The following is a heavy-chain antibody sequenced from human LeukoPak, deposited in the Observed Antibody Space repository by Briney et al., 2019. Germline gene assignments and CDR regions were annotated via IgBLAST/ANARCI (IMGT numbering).Heavy chain of an antibody. V-gene: IGHV4-34*01. CDR2: INHSGST. J-gene: IGHJ5*02. D-gene: IGHD2-2*01. CDR3: ARIGSTSPSFDP. Sequence: SETLSLTCAVYGGSFSGYYWSGIRQPPGKGLEWIGEINHSGSTNYNPSLKSRVTISVDTSKNQFSLKLSSVTAADTAVYYCARIGSTSPSFDPWGQGTLVTVSS. CDR1: GGSFSGYY.